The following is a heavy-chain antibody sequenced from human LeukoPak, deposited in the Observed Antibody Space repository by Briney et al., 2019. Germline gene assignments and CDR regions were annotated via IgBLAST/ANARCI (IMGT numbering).Heavy chain of an antibody. V-gene: IGHV4-30-2*01. CDR2: ISHSGST. CDR1: GGSISSGGYS. Sequence: SETLSLTCAVSGGSISSGGYSWSWIRQPPGKGLEWIGYISHSGSTHYNPSLKSRVNISVDRSKNQFSLKLTSVTAADTAVYYCARYSSTWPYWYFDLWGRGTLVTVSS. J-gene: IGHJ2*01. D-gene: IGHD6-13*01. CDR3: ARYSSTWPYWYFDL.